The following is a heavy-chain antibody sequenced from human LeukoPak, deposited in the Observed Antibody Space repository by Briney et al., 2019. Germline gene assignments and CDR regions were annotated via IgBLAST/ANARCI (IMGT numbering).Heavy chain of an antibody. CDR2: MNLNSGNT. Sequence: ASVKVSCKASGYSFTSYDINWVRQAPGQGLEWMGWMNLNSGNTGYAQKFQGRVTITRNTSISTAYMELSSLRSEDTAVYYCARGPKVQLERRPAGYYYYMDVWGKGTTVTVSS. D-gene: IGHD1-1*01. CDR3: ARGPKVQLERRPAGYYYYMDV. V-gene: IGHV1-8*03. CDR1: GYSFTSYD. J-gene: IGHJ6*03.